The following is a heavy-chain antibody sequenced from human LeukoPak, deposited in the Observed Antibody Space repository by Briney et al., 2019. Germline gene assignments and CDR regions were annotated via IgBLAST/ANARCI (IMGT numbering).Heavy chain of an antibody. V-gene: IGHV3-74*01. D-gene: IGHD3-10*01. CDR3: ARDLFDYGSGSYPDY. CDR1: GFTFSSYW. J-gene: IGHJ4*02. CDR2: INSDGSST. Sequence: GGSLRLSCAASGFTFSSYWMHWVRQAPGKGLVWVSRINSDGSSTSYADSVKGRFTISRDNAKNTLYLQMNSLRAEDTAVYYCARDLFDYGSGSYPDYWGQGTLVTVSS.